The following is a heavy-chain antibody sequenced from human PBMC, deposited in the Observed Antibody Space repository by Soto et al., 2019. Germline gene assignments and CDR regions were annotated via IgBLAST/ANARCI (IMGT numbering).Heavy chain of an antibody. Sequence: SETLSLTCAVYGGSFSGYYWSWIRQPPGKGLEWIGEINHSGSTNYNPSLKSRVTISVDTSENQFSLKLSSVTAADTAVYYCASDAGKKYYDFWSGYSAGMDVWGQGTTVTV. J-gene: IGHJ6*02. CDR1: GGSFSGYY. CDR3: ASDAGKKYYDFWSGYSAGMDV. CDR2: INHSGST. V-gene: IGHV4-34*01. D-gene: IGHD3-3*01.